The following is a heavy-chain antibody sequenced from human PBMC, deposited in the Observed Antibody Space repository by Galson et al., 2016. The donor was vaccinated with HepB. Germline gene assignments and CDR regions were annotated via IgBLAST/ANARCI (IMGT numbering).Heavy chain of an antibody. D-gene: IGHD6-13*01. Sequence: SLRLSCAVSGFTLTASAMNCVRQAPGKGLEWIAYIGATNGAIFYADSVKGRFTISKDNAKDSLFLQMNNLGDDDTAVYYCARESGASWYLIDYWGQGTLVTVSS. J-gene: IGHJ4*02. CDR1: GFTLTASA. CDR2: IGATNGAI. V-gene: IGHV3-48*02. CDR3: ARESGASWYLIDY.